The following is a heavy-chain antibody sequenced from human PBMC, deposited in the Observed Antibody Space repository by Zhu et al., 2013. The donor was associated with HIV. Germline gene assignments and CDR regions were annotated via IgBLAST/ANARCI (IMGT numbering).Heavy chain of an antibody. D-gene: IGHD6-19*01. V-gene: IGHV1-3*01. J-gene: IGHJ4*02. CDR1: GYTFTSYA. Sequence: QVQLVQSGAEVKKPGAPVKVSCKASGYTFTSYAMHWVRQAPGQRLEWMGWINAGNGNTKYSQKFQGRVTITRDTSASTAYMELSSLRSEDTAVYYCARGSGWYGDIDYWGQGTLVTVSS. CDR2: INAGNGNT. CDR3: ARGSGWYGDIDY.